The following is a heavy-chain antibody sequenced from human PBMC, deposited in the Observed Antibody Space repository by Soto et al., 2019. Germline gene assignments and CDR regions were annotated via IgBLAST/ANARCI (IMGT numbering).Heavy chain of an antibody. CDR1: GFTFSTYT. D-gene: IGHD4-17*01. Sequence: GQLLESGGGLVQPGASLRLSCATSGFTFSTYTMAWVRQAPGRGPEWVSGIAQNGGTSYADSVKARFTISRDNSRNTVSLQMTALKGEDTAIYYCAKDMRPDGVWDFDSWGQGTLVTVAS. J-gene: IGHJ4*02. CDR3: AKDMRPDGVWDFDS. V-gene: IGHV3-23*01. CDR2: IAQNGGT.